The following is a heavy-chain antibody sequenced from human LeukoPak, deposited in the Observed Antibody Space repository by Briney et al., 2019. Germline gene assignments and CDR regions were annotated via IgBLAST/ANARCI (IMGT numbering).Heavy chain of an antibody. V-gene: IGHV3-74*01. D-gene: IGHD3-9*01. Sequence: PGGSLRLSCAASGFTFSTYWMYWVRQAPGKGLVWVSRINGDGSSTTYADSVKGRFTISRDNAKNTLYLQMNSLRAEDTAVYYCTRDVNLNFFDVWGRGTLVTVSS. CDR2: INGDGSST. CDR3: TRDVNLNFFDV. CDR1: GFTFSTYW. J-gene: IGHJ2*01.